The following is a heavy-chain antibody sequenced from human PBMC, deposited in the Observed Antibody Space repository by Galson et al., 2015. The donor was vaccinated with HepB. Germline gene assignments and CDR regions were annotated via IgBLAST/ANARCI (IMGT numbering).Heavy chain of an antibody. J-gene: IGHJ4*02. Sequence: SVKVSCKASGYTFTNFGISWVRQAPGQGFEWMGWINPSNDNTKYVQKLQGRVTMTTDTSTSTAYMEMRSLRSDDTAVYYCVRLLYYGSGSYHFDYWGQGTLVTVSS. CDR1: GYTFTNFG. D-gene: IGHD3-10*01. CDR2: INPSNDNT. V-gene: IGHV1-18*01. CDR3: VRLLYYGSGSYHFDY.